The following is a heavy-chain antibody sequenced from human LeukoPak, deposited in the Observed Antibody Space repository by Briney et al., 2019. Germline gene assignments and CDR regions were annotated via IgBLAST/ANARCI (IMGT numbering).Heavy chain of an antibody. CDR3: ARERKDYCGSGNYLYYGMDV. J-gene: IGHJ6*02. V-gene: IGHV4-59*01. D-gene: IGHD3-10*01. CDR2: IYYSGST. Sequence: SETLSLTCTVSVGSLSIYYWSWIPHPPGKGLGCIGDIYYSGSTNYNPSLKSRDTISIDSSKIQFSLKLSSVTAADTAVYFCARERKDYCGSGNYLYYGMDVWGQGNTVTVSS. CDR1: VGSLSIYY.